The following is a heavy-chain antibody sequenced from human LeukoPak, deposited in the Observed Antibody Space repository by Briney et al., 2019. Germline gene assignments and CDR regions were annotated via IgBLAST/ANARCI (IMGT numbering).Heavy chain of an antibody. CDR2: IYSGGST. J-gene: IGHJ4*02. D-gene: IGHD2-2*01. V-gene: IGHV3-66*02. CDR3: ARRYCSSTSCGYFDY. Sequence: GGSLRLSCAASGFTVSSNYISWVRRAPGKGLEWVSVIYSGGSTYYADSVKGRFTISRDNSKNTLYLRMNSLRAEDTAVYYCARRYCSSTSCGYFDYWGQGTLVTVSS. CDR1: GFTVSSNY.